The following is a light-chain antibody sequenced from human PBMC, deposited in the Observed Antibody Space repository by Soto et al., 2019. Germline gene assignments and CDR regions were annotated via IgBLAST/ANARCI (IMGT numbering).Light chain of an antibody. V-gene: IGLV1-44*01. Sequence: QPVLTQPPSASGTPGQRVTISCSGSSSNIGSNTVNWYQQLPGTAPKLLIYSNNQRPSGVPDRFSGSKSGTSASLAISGLQSEDEADYYCAAGDDSLNGPVFGGGTKLTVL. CDR1: SSNIGSNT. J-gene: IGLJ2*01. CDR3: AAGDDSLNGPV. CDR2: SNN.